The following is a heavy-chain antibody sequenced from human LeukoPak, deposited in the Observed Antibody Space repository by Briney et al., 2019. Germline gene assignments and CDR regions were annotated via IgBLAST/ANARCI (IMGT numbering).Heavy chain of an antibody. CDR3: AKYPGNYASGSLHYFDY. Sequence: GGSLRLSCAATGFTFSSYALNWVRQAPGKGLEWLSVISGDAARTYYADSVKGRFTISRDNFKNTLYLQINSLRAEDTAVYYCAKYPGNYASGSLHYFDYWGQGTLVTVSS. J-gene: IGHJ4*02. V-gene: IGHV3-23*01. CDR2: ISGDAART. D-gene: IGHD3-10*01. CDR1: GFTFSSYA.